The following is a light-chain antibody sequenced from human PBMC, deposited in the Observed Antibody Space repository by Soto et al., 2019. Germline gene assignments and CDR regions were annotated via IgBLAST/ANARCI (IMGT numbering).Light chain of an antibody. CDR2: HVS. Sequence: QSVLTQPASVSGSPGQSITISCTGTRSDVGGYNYVSWYQQHPGKAPKLMIYHVSNRPSGVSNRFSGSKSGNTASLTISGLQAEDEADYYCSSYTSSSTYVFGTGTKVTVL. CDR1: RSDVGGYNY. V-gene: IGLV2-14*01. J-gene: IGLJ1*01. CDR3: SSYTSSSTYV.